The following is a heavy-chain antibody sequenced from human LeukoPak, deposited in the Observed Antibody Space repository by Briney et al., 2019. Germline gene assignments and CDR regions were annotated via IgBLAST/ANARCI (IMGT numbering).Heavy chain of an antibody. CDR3: AKGSTGWPYYFDS. J-gene: IGHJ4*02. CDR2: IGSGGEST. V-gene: IGHV3-23*01. D-gene: IGHD6-19*01. CDR1: VFTFENYA. Sequence: GGSLRLSCTASVFTFENYAVSWVRQAPGKGLEWLSAIGSGGESTYYADSVKGRFTISRDNSRNTLFLQMNSLRAEDTAVYYCAKGSTGWPYYFDSWGQGNLVSVSS.